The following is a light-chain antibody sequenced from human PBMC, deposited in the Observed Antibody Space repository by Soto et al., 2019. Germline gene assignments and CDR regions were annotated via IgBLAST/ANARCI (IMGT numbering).Light chain of an antibody. J-gene: IGKJ4*01. CDR1: QSVTSNY. CDR3: QQYGGSPRLT. Sequence: EIVLTQSPGTLSLSPGERATLSCRASQSVTSNYLAWYQQKPGLAPRLLVYGASSRATGIPDRFSGSGSGTDFPLPISKLEPEDFAVYYCQQYGGSPRLTFGGGTKVEIK. CDR2: GAS. V-gene: IGKV3-20*01.